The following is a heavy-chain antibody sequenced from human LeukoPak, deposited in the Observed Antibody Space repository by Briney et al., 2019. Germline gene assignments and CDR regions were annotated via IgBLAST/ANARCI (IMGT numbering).Heavy chain of an antibody. CDR3: ARGSGYSYGPAYYFDY. CDR1: GFTFSSYW. J-gene: IGHJ4*02. V-gene: IGHV3-7*01. CDR2: IKQDGSEK. Sequence: GGSLRLSCAASGFTFSSYWMSWVRQAPGKGLEWVANIKQDGSEKYYVDSVKGRFTISRDNAKNSLYLQMNSLRAEDTAVYYCARGSGYSYGPAYYFDYWGQGTLVTVSS. D-gene: IGHD5-18*01.